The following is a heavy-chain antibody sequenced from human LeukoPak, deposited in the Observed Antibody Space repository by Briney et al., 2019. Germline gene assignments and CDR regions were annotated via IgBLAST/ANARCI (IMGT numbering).Heavy chain of an antibody. D-gene: IGHD1-26*01. V-gene: IGHV3-21*01. Sequence: GGSLRLSCAASGFTFSSYSMNWVRQAPGKGLEWVSSISSSSSYIHSADSVRGRFTISRHNAKTSLFLQMDSLRAEDTAVYYCARDEWGDAFDIWGQGKMVTVFS. CDR2: ISSSSSYI. CDR3: ARDEWGDAFDI. CDR1: GFTFSSYS. J-gene: IGHJ3*02.